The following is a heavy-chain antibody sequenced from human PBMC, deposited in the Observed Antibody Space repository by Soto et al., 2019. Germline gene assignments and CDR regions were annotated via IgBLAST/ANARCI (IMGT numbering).Heavy chain of an antibody. V-gene: IGHV1-69*12. CDR1: GGTFSSYA. J-gene: IGHJ6*02. CDR3: ARGWYCSGGSCYGFGGMDV. Sequence: QVQLVQSGAEVKKPGSSVKVSCKASGGTFSSYAISWVRQAPGQGLEWMGGIIPIFGTANYAQKFQGRVTITADESTSTAYMELSSLRSADTAVYYCARGWYCSGGSCYGFGGMDVWGQGTTVTVSS. CDR2: IIPIFGTA. D-gene: IGHD2-15*01.